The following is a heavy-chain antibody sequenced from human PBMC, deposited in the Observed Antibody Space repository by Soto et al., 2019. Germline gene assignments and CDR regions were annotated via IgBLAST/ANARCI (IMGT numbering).Heavy chain of an antibody. V-gene: IGHV3-43*01. Sequence: EVQLVESGGVVVQPGGSLRLSCAASGFTFDDYTMHCVRQAPGKGLEWVSLISWDGGSTYYADSVKGRFTISRDNSKNSLYLQMNSLRTEDTALYYCAKGKGGYSYGRQAYYYYGMDVWGQGTTVTVSS. J-gene: IGHJ6*02. CDR1: GFTFDDYT. CDR2: ISWDGGST. CDR3: AKGKGGYSYGRQAYYYYGMDV. D-gene: IGHD5-18*01.